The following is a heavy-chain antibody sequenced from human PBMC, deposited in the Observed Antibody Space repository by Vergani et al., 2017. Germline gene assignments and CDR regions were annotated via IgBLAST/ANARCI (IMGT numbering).Heavy chain of an antibody. Sequence: QVQLVQSGAEVKKPGSSVKVSCKASGGTFSSYAISWVRQAPGQGLEWMGGIIPIFGTANYAQKFQGRVTITADESTSTAYMELSSLRSVDTAVYYCASRDITIFGXVIIRGYYYYGMDVWGQGTTVTVSS. J-gene: IGHJ6*02. V-gene: IGHV1-69*01. CDR2: IIPIFGTA. CDR3: ASRDITIFGXVIIRGYYYYGMDV. CDR1: GGTFSSYA. D-gene: IGHD3-3*01.